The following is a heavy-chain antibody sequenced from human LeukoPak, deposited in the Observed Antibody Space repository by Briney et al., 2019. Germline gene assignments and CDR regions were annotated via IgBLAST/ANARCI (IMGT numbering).Heavy chain of an antibody. CDR3: ARDCWPYYYYMDV. CDR2: IIPIFGTA. J-gene: IGHJ6*03. CDR1: GGTFSSYA. Sequence: ASVKVSCKASGGTFSSYAISWVRQAPGQGLEWMGRIIPIFGTANYAQKFQGRVTITTDESTSTAYMELSSLRSEDTAVYNCARDCWPYYYYMDVWGKGTTVTVSS. V-gene: IGHV1-69*05.